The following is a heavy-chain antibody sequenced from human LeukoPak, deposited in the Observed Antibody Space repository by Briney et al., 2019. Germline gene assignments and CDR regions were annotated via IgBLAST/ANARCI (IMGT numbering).Heavy chain of an antibody. CDR1: GSSFTSNW. CDR3: ARTNYFDSSGYYSY. Sequence: GESLKISCKGSGSSFTSNWIGWVRQMPGKGLEWMGIIYPGDSDTRYSPSFQGQVTISADKSISTAYLQWSSLKASDTAMYYCARTNYFDSSGYYSYWGQGTLVTVSS. J-gene: IGHJ4*02. CDR2: IYPGDSDT. D-gene: IGHD3-22*01. V-gene: IGHV5-51*01.